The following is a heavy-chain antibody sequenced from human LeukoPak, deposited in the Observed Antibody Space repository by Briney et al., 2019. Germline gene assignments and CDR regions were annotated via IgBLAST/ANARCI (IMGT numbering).Heavy chain of an antibody. CDR1: GFSFRNAW. V-gene: IGHV3-15*01. CDR2: IKSNADGGTA. Sequence: GGSLRLSCAASGFSFRNAWMSWVRQAPGRGLEWVGRIKSNADGGTADYDASVKGRFTISRDDSKNTLYLQMSSLRTEDTAVYYCATDLHFGYCTATSCANYWGQGTLVTVSS. J-gene: IGHJ4*02. D-gene: IGHD2-2*03. CDR3: ATDLHFGYCTATSCANY.